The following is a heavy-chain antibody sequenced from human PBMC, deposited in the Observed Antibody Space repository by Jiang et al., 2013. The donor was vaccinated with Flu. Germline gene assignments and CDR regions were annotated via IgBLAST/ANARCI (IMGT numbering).Heavy chain of an antibody. CDR3: AKDINGYNYYAFDI. Sequence: QLLESGGGLVQPGRSLRLSCAASGITLEDHAMHWVRQAPGKGLEWVSGISWNGKNIGYADSVKGRFTISRDNAKNSLFLQMNSLRPEDTALYYCAKDINGYNYYAFDIWGRGTMVTVSS. D-gene: IGHD5-24*01. CDR1: GITLEDHA. CDR2: ISWNGKNI. V-gene: IGHV3-9*01. J-gene: IGHJ3*02.